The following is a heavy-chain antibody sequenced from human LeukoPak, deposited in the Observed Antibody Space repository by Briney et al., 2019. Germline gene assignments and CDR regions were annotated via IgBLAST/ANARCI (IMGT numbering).Heavy chain of an antibody. CDR1: GFTFSSYA. Sequence: GRSLRLSCAASGFTFSSYAMHWVRQAPGKGLEWVAVISYDGSNKYYADSVKGRFTISRDDSKNTLYLQMNSLKTEDTAMYYCTTASVGAHYWGQGTLVTVSS. J-gene: IGHJ4*02. D-gene: IGHD1-26*01. CDR2: ISYDGSNK. V-gene: IGHV3-30-3*01. CDR3: TTASVGAHY.